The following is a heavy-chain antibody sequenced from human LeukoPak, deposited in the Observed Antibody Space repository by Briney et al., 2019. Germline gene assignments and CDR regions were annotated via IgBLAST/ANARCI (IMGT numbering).Heavy chain of an antibody. Sequence: PGGSLRLSCAASGFIFSSYAMHWVRQAPGKGLEWLALISYDGSNKYYADSVKGRFTISRDNSKNTLYLQMNSLRAEDTAVYYCANSLMSSSPNWFDPWGQGTLVTVSS. D-gene: IGHD6-13*01. CDR1: GFIFSSYA. J-gene: IGHJ5*02. CDR2: ISYDGSNK. V-gene: IGHV3-30-3*01. CDR3: ANSLMSSSPNWFDP.